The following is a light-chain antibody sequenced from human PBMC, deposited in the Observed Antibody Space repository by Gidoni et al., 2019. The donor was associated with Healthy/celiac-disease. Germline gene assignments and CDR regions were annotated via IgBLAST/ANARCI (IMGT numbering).Light chain of an antibody. CDR2: DAA. V-gene: IGKV3-11*01. CDR3: QQRSNWLSIT. J-gene: IGKJ5*01. CDR1: QSVSSY. Sequence: EIVLKQSPATLSLSPGERATLSCRASQSVSSYLAWYHQKPGQAPRLLIYDAANRATGIPARFSGSGSGTDFTLTISSLEPEDFAVYYCQQRSNWLSITFGQGTRLEIK.